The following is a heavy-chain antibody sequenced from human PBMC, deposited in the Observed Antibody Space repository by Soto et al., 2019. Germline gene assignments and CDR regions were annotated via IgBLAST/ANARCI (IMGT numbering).Heavy chain of an antibody. CDR2: IIPIFGTA. V-gene: IGHV1-69*13. D-gene: IGHD3-3*01. J-gene: IGHJ6*02. Sequence: SVKFSCKASVGTFSSYAISWVRQAPGQGLEWMGGIIPIFGTANYAQKFQGRVTITADESTSTAYMELSSLRSEDTAVYYCARAAKWIFGVVNYYYGMDVWGQGTTVTVSS. CDR1: VGTFSSYA. CDR3: ARAAKWIFGVVNYYYGMDV.